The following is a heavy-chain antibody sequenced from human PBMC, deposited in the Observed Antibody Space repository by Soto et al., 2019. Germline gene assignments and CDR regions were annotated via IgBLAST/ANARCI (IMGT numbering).Heavy chain of an antibody. CDR2: IYYSGST. V-gene: IGHV4-31*11. D-gene: IGHD3-3*01. CDR3: ARDSLQTITIFGVVPYYYYYGMDV. Sequence: SETLSLTCAVSGGSISSGGYYWSWIRQHPGKGLEWIGYIYYSGSTYYNPSLKSRVTISVDTSKNQFSLKLSSVTAADTAVYYCARDSLQTITIFGVVPYYYYYGMDVWGQGTTVTVPS. CDR1: GGSISSGGYY. J-gene: IGHJ6*02.